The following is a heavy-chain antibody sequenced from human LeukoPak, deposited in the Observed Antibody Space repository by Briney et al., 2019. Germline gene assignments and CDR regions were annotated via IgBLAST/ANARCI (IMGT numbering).Heavy chain of an antibody. V-gene: IGHV5-51*01. D-gene: IGHD6-13*01. CDR1: GYSFTSYW. Sequence: GESLKISCKGSGYSFTSYWIGWVRQMPGKGLEWMGIIYPGDSDTRYSPSFQGQVTISADKSINTAYLQWSSLKVSDTAMYYCARSLAPLAAAAPLIDYWGQGTLVTVSS. CDR2: IYPGDSDT. CDR3: ARSLAPLAAAAPLIDY. J-gene: IGHJ4*02.